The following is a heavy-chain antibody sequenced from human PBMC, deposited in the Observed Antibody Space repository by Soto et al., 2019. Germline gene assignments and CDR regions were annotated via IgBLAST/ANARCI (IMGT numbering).Heavy chain of an antibody. D-gene: IGHD3-22*01. CDR3: ARDKGGSSGYVRSYYYYYGMDV. CDR1: GGSISSGGYY. V-gene: IGHV4-31*03. CDR2: IYYSGST. J-gene: IGHJ6*02. Sequence: QVQLQESGPGLVKPSQTLSLTCTVSGGSISSGGYYWSWIRQHPGKGLEWIGYIYYSGSTYYNPSLKSRVTISVDTSKNQFSLKLSSVTVADTAVYYCARDKGGSSGYVRSYYYYYGMDVWGQGTTVTVSS.